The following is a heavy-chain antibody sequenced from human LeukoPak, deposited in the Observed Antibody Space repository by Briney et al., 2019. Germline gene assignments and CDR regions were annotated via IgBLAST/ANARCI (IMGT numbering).Heavy chain of an antibody. CDR1: GFTFSSYA. J-gene: IGHJ3*02. V-gene: IGHV3-64*01. D-gene: IGHD4-17*01. CDR3: ARDRSYGDSGLRNAFDI. CDR2: ISSNGGST. Sequence: GGSLRLSRAASGFTFSSYAMHWVRQAPGKGLEYVSAISSNGGSTYYANSVKGRFTISRDNSKNTLYLQMGSLRAEDMAVYYCARDRSYGDSGLRNAFDIWGQGTMVTVSS.